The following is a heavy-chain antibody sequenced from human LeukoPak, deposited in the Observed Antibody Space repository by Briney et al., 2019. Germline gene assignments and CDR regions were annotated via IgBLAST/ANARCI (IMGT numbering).Heavy chain of an antibody. Sequence: AGGSLRLSCAASGFTFSSYSMNWVRQAPGKGLEWLSYISSSSTIMYYADSVKGRFTISRDNAKNSLYLQMNSLRAEDTAVYYCARVIIVATKNPDYWGQGTLVTVSS. J-gene: IGHJ4*02. V-gene: IGHV3-48*01. CDR1: GFTFSSYS. CDR2: ISSSSTIM. D-gene: IGHD5-12*01. CDR3: ARVIIVATKNPDY.